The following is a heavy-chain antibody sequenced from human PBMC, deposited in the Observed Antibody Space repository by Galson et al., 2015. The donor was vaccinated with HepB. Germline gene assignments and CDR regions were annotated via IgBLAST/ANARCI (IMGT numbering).Heavy chain of an antibody. CDR1: GFTFSSYA. Sequence: SLRLSCAASGFTFSSYAMHWVRQAPGKGLEWVAVISYDGSNKYYADSVKGRFTISRDNSKNTLYLQMNSLRAEDTAVYYCAREGVRGYSYELFQHWGQGTLVTVSS. CDR2: ISYDGSNK. D-gene: IGHD5-18*01. CDR3: AREGVRGYSYELFQH. J-gene: IGHJ1*01. V-gene: IGHV3-30*04.